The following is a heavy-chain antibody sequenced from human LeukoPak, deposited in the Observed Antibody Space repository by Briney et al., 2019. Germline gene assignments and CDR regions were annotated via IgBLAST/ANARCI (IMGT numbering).Heavy chain of an antibody. D-gene: IGHD1-1*01. V-gene: IGHV3-30*04. CDR2: ISYDGSNK. Sequence: GGSLRLSCAASGFTFSSYAMHWVRQAPGKGLEWVAVISYDGSNKYYADSVKGRFTISRDNSKNTLYLQMNSLRAEDTAVYYCAREAGTTRDWGQGTLVTVSS. CDR1: GFTFSSYA. J-gene: IGHJ4*02. CDR3: AREAGTTRD.